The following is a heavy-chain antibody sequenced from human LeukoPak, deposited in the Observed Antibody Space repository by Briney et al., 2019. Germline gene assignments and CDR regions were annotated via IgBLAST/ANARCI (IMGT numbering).Heavy chain of an antibody. D-gene: IGHD6-13*01. CDR1: GGSFSGYY. CDR3: ARRSISYYYYMDV. CDR2: INHSGST. J-gene: IGHJ6*03. Sequence: SETLSLTCAVYGGSFSGYYWSWIRQPPGKRLEWIGEINHSGSTNYNPSLKSRVTISVDTSKNQFSLKLSSVTAADTAVYYCARRSISYYYYMDVWGRGTTVTVSS. V-gene: IGHV4-34*01.